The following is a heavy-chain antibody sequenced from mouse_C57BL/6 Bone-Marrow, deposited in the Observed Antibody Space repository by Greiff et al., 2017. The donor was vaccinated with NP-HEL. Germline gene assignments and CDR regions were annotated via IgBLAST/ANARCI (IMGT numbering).Heavy chain of an antibody. CDR3: ARGGFIYYDYDGFAY. J-gene: IGHJ3*01. CDR1: GYTFTSYW. Sequence: QVQLQQPGAELVKPGASVKLSCKASGYTFTSYWMQWVKQRPGQGLEWIGEIDPSDSYTNYNQKFKGKATLTVDTSSSTAYMQLSSLTSEDSAVYYCARGGFIYYDYDGFAYWGQGTLVTVSA. V-gene: IGHV1-50*01. CDR2: IDPSDSYT. D-gene: IGHD2-4*01.